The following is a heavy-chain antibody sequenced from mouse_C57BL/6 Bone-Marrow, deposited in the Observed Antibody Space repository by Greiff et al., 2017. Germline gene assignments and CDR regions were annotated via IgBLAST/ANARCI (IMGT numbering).Heavy chain of an antibody. V-gene: IGHV14-4*01. D-gene: IGHD6-1*01. J-gene: IGHJ3*01. CDR1: GFNIKDDY. CDR3: TTGPRFAY. Sequence: EVQLQQSGAELVRPGASVKLSCTASGFNIKDDYMHWVKQRPEQGLEWIGWLDPENGDTDYASKFQGKATITADTSSNTAYLQLSSLTSEETAVYYCTTGPRFAYWGQGTLVTVSS. CDR2: LDPENGDT.